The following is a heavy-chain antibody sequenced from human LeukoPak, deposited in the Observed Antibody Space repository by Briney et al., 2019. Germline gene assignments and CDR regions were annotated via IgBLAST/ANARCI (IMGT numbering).Heavy chain of an antibody. CDR2: IYYSGST. J-gene: IGHJ4*02. CDR3: AGGYSPSSYFDY. V-gene: IGHV4-59*01. Sequence: SETPSLTCTVSGGSISSYYWSWIRQPPGKGLEWIGYIYYSGSTNYNPSLKSRVTISVDTSKNQFSLKLSSVTAADTAVYYCAGGYSPSSYFDYWRQGTLVTVSS. D-gene: IGHD5-18*01. CDR1: GGSISSYY.